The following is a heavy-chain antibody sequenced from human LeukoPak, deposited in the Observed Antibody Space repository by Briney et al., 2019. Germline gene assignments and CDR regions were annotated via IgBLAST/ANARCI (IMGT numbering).Heavy chain of an antibody. D-gene: IGHD6-19*01. Sequence: SETLSLTCTVSGGSISGYYWSWIRQPPGKGLGWIGEINHSGSTNYNPSLKSRVTISVDTSKNQFSLKLSSVTAADTAVYYCARGRSQWLASLYYYGMDVWGQGTTVTVSS. CDR2: INHSGST. CDR1: GGSISGYY. CDR3: ARGRSQWLASLYYYGMDV. J-gene: IGHJ6*02. V-gene: IGHV4-34*01.